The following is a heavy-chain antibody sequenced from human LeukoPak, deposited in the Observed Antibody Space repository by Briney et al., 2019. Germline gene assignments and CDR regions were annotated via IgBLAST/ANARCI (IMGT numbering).Heavy chain of an antibody. D-gene: IGHD5-12*01. J-gene: IGHJ6*04. V-gene: IGHV3-21*01. Sequence: PGGSLRLSCAASGFTFSSYSMNWVRQAPGKGLEWVSSISSSSSYIYYADSVKGRFTISRDNAKNSLYLQMNSLRAEDTAVYYCARVKDIGYDPYYYYGMDVWGKGTTVTVSS. CDR1: GFTFSSYS. CDR3: ARVKDIGYDPYYYYGMDV. CDR2: ISSSSSYI.